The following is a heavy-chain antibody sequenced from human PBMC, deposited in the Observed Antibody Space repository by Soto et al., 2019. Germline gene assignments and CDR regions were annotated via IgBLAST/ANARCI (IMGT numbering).Heavy chain of an antibody. Sequence: PSETLSLTCTVSGGSISGYYWSWIRQPPGKGLEWIGEAHHSGRTNYNPSLKSRVTISVDKSKNRFSLKLSSVTAADTAVYYCARSEATGLDYWGQGTLVTVSS. D-gene: IGHD1-26*01. CDR1: GGSISGYY. V-gene: IGHV4-59*12. J-gene: IGHJ4*02. CDR2: AHHSGRT. CDR3: ARSEATGLDY.